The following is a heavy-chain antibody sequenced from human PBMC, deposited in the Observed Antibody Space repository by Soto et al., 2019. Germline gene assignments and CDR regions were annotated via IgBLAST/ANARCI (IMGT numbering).Heavy chain of an antibody. CDR3: ARVPAFEVATITNWFDP. D-gene: IGHD5-12*01. CDR2: IIPIFGTA. V-gene: IGHV1-69*13. J-gene: IGHJ5*02. CDR1: GGTFSSYA. Sequence: ASVKVSCKASGGTFSSYAISWVRQAPGQGLEWMGGIIPIFGTANYAQKFQGRVTITADESTSTAYMELSSLRSEDTAVYYCARVPAFEVATITNWFDPWGQGTLVTVSS.